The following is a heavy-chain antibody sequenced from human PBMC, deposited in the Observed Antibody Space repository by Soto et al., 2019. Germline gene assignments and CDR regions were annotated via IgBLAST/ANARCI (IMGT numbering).Heavy chain of an antibody. CDR3: ARSLPGTYGAFDL. Sequence: HPGGSLRLSCAASEFTFRSYWMHWVRQSPGKGLVWVSRISGDGSGTNYADSVKGRFTISRDNAKNTVYSQIDSLRAEDTAVYYCARSLPGTYGAFDLWGQGTMVTVS. CDR2: ISGDGSGT. CDR1: EFTFRSYW. V-gene: IGHV3-74*01. J-gene: IGHJ3*01. D-gene: IGHD1-7*01.